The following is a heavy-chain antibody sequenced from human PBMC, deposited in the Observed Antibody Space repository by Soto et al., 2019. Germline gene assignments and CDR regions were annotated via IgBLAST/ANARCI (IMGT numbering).Heavy chain of an antibody. V-gene: IGHV4-59*01. CDR2: IYYSGST. D-gene: IGHD3-16*01. J-gene: IGHJ3*02. CDR3: ARDAGGRGNGAFDI. Sequence: QVQLQESGPGLVKPSETLSLTCTVSGGSINTYYWSWMRQPPGKGLEWIGYIYYSGSTNSNPSLKSRVTISEETSKNQLSLKLSSVTAADTAVYYCARDAGGRGNGAFDIWGQGTMVTVSS. CDR1: GGSINTYY.